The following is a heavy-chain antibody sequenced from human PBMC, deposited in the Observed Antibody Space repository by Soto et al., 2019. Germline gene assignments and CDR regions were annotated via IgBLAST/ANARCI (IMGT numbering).Heavy chain of an antibody. CDR2: ISYDGSNK. J-gene: IGHJ6*02. CDR1: GFTFSSYG. Sequence: GGSLRLSCAASGFTFSSYGMHWVRQAPGKGLEWVAVISYDGSNKYYADSVKGRFTISRDNSKNTLYLQMNSLRAEDTAVYYCVKVGSIVARGYYYYGMDVWGQGTTVPVSS. V-gene: IGHV3-30*18. CDR3: VKVGSIVARGYYYYGMDV. D-gene: IGHD6-6*01.